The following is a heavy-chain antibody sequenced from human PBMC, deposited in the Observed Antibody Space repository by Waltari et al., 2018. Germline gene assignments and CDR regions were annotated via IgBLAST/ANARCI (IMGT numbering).Heavy chain of an antibody. D-gene: IGHD6-13*01. J-gene: IGHJ5*02. CDR1: GGSISSGSYY. CDR3: ARGGQQLTRKWFDP. V-gene: IGHV4-61*02. CDR2: IYTSGST. Sequence: QVQLQESGPGLVKPSQTLSLTCTVPGGSISSGSYYWSWIRQPAGKGLEWIGRIYTSGSTNYNPSLKSRVTISVDTSKNQFSLKLSSVTAADTAVYYCARGGQQLTRKWFDPWGQGTLVTVSS.